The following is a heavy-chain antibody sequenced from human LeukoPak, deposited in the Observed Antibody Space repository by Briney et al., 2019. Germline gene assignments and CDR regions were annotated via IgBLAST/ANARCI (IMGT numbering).Heavy chain of an antibody. V-gene: IGHV4-4*02. J-gene: IGHJ3*02. CDR2: IYHSGST. CDR1: GFIFSTHL. D-gene: IGHD6-13*01. Sequence: GSLRLSCAASGFIFSTHLMNWVRQAPGKGLEWIGEIYHSGSTNYNPSLKSRVTISVDKSKNQFSLKLSSVTAADTAVYYCARRDSSSWYDAFDIWGQGTMVTVSS. CDR3: ARRDSSSWYDAFDI.